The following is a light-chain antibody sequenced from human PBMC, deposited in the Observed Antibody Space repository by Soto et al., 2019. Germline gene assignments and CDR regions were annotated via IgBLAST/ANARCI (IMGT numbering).Light chain of an antibody. Sequence: QSVLTQPPSASGTPGQLVTISCTGPNNDIGGYNYVSCYQQHPGKAPKLMIQEVNKRPSGVPDRFSGSKSGNTASLTGSGLQAEDEADYYCSSYAGSNSPYVFGTGTKGTVL. CDR1: NNDIGGYNY. V-gene: IGLV2-8*01. CDR3: SSYAGSNSPYV. CDR2: EVN. J-gene: IGLJ1*01.